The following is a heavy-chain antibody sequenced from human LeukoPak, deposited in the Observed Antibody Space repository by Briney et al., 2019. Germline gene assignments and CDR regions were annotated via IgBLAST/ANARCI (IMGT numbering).Heavy chain of an antibody. D-gene: IGHD3-10*01. CDR2: IYYSGTT. V-gene: IGHV4-30-4*01. CDR3: ARDPVYGSGTF. J-gene: IGHJ4*02. Sequence: SETLSLTCTVAGGSISTGDYYWSWIRQPPGKGLEWIGYIYYSGTTYYNPSLKGRISFSMQTSRNQFSLNLRSVTAADTAVYYCARDPVYGSGTFWGQGTLVTVSS. CDR1: GGSISTGDYY.